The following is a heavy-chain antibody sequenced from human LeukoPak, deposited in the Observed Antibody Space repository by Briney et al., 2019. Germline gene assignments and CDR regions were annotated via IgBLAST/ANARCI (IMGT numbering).Heavy chain of an antibody. Sequence: GASVKVSCKASGYTFTGYYMHWVRQAPGQGRGWMGWINPNSGGTNYAQTFQGRVTMTRDTSISTACMELSRLRSDDTAVYYCARDRRSGGWGDYWGQGTLVTVSS. CDR3: ARDRRSGGWGDY. V-gene: IGHV1-2*02. J-gene: IGHJ4*02. CDR1: GYTFTGYY. D-gene: IGHD6-19*01. CDR2: INPNSGGT.